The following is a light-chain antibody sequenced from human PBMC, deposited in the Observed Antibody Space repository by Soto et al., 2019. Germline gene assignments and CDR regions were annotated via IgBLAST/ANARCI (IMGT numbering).Light chain of an antibody. CDR1: QRFSSSY. Sequence: ESVFTPSPGTLSLSPGERATLACRASQRFSSSYLAWYHQKPRQAPRHLIYGSSSMASGIPDRFTGSGAGTHVTLTLSRLEPEDFAVYSCHQYESSPLPFGGGTKVEL. CDR3: HQYESSPLP. CDR2: GSS. V-gene: IGKV3-20*01. J-gene: IGKJ4*01.